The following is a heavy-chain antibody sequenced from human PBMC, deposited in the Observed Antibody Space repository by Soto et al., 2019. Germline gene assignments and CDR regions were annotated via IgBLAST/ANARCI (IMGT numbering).Heavy chain of an antibody. Sequence: PGGSLRLSCITSGFTFSTYDMSWVRQAPGKGLEWVSVITASGDNTNYADSVRGRFTISRDNSKNTLYLQMNSLRAEDTAVYYCANGGKQSVAYWGQGTLVTVSS. J-gene: IGHJ4*02. V-gene: IGHV3-23*01. CDR2: ITASGDNT. D-gene: IGHD3-16*01. CDR3: ANGGKQSVAY. CDR1: GFTFSTYD.